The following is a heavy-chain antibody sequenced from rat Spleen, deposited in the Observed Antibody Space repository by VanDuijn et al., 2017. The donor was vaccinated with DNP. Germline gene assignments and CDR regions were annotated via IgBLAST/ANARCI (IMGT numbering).Heavy chain of an antibody. J-gene: IGHJ3*01. V-gene: IGHV2-41*01. D-gene: IGHD1-2*01. CDR1: GLSLTSYN. Sequence: QVQLKESGPGLVQPSQTLSLTCTVAGLSLTSYNVHWVRQPPGKGLEWMGLIGNTGGTRYNSVFRSRLSISKDTSKSQVFLQMNSLQPEDTATYYCAGSPESSYIYLPWAYWGQGTLVTVSS. CDR3: AGSPESSYIYLPWAY. CDR2: IGNTGGT.